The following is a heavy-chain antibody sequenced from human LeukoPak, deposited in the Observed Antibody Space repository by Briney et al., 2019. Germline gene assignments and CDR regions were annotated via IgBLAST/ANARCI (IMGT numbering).Heavy chain of an antibody. CDR2: IRYDGSNK. D-gene: IGHD3-10*01. J-gene: IGHJ1*01. V-gene: IGHV3-30*02. CDR1: GFTFSSYG. Sequence: GGSLRLSCAASGFTFSSYGMHWVRQAPGKGLEWVAFIRYDGSNKYYADSVKGRFTISRDNSKNTLYLQMNSLRAEDTAVYYCAKDSGGQVWGVIPSYFQHWGQGTLVTVSS. CDR3: AKDSGGQVWGVIPSYFQH.